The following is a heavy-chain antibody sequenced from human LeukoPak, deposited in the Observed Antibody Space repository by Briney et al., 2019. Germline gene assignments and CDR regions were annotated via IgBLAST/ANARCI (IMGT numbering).Heavy chain of an antibody. CDR3: ARGTGYCSGGSCYYQKNWFDP. CDR1: GYTFTSYD. J-gene: IGHJ5*02. V-gene: IGHV1-8*01. Sequence: GASVKVSCKASGYTFTSYDINWVRQATGQGLEWMGWMNLNSGNTGYAQKFQGRVTMTRNTSISTAYMELSSLRSEDTAVYYCARGTGYCSGGSCYYQKNWFDPWGQGTLVTVSS. D-gene: IGHD2-15*01. CDR2: MNLNSGNT.